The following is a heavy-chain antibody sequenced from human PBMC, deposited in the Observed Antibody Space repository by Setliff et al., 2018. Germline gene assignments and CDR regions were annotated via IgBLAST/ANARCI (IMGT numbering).Heavy chain of an antibody. CDR1: GVSFSDYY. Sequence: SETLSLTCTVYGVSFSDYYWGWVRQSPGKGLDWIGEINHSGYTYYSPSLESRVAISVDTSKNQFSPKVNSVTAADTAVYYCARVDFTMLQGVLGHWGQGTLVTVSS. CDR2: INHSGYT. D-gene: IGHD3-10*01. CDR3: ARVDFTMLQGVLGH. J-gene: IGHJ1*01. V-gene: IGHV4-34*01.